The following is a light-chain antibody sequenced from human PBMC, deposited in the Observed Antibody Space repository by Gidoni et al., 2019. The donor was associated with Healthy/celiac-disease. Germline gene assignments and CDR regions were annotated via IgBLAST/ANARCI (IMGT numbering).Light chain of an antibody. CDR2: GAS. V-gene: IGKV3-15*01. J-gene: IGKJ2*01. Sequence: EIAMTQPPATLSVSPGDRATLSCRASQRISSNLAWYQQKPGQAPRLLIYGASTRATGIPARSSGSGSGTEFTLTISSLQSEDFAVYYCQQYNNWPYTFXQXTKLEIK. CDR3: QQYNNWPYT. CDR1: QRISSN.